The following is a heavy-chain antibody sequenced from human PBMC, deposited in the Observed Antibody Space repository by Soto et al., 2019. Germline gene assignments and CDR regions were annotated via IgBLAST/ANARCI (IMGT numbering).Heavy chain of an antibody. CDR3: ARDSGYRYGTFDY. D-gene: IGHD5-18*01. J-gene: IGHJ4*02. CDR2: ISSSSSTI. V-gene: IGHV3-48*01. CDR1: GFTFSSYS. Sequence: GGSLRLSCAASGFTFSSYSMNWVRQAPGKGLEWVSYISSSSSTIYYADSVKGRFTISRDNAKNSLYLQMNSLRAEDTAVYYCARDSGYRYGTFDYWGQGTXVTVSS.